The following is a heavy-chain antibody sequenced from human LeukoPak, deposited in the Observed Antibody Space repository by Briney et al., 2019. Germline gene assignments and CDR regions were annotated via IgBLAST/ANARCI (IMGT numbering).Heavy chain of an antibody. V-gene: IGHV1-2*02. CDR2: INPNSGGT. CDR1: GYTFTGYY. CDR3: ARDPAGELLFDY. J-gene: IGHJ4*02. Sequence: VASVKVSCKASGYTFTGYYMHWVRQAPGQGLEWMGWINPNSGGTNYAQKFQGRITMTRDTSISTAYMELSRLRSDDTAVYYCARDPAGELLFDYWGQGTLVTVSS. D-gene: IGHD1-26*01.